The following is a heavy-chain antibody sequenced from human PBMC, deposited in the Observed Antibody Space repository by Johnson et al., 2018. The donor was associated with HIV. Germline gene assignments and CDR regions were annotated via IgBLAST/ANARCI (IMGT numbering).Heavy chain of an antibody. Sequence: QVQLVESGGGLVKPGGSLRLSCAASGFTFGIYGMHWVRQAPGKGLEWVALISYDGSNKSYADSVKGRFTISRDNSKDTLSLQMNSLRDEDTAVYYCAKVRRPGGVRDVFDIWGQGTTVTVSS. CDR1: GFTFGIYG. CDR2: ISYDGSNK. V-gene: IGHV3-30*18. D-gene: IGHD2-8*02. J-gene: IGHJ3*02. CDR3: AKVRRPGGVRDVFDI.